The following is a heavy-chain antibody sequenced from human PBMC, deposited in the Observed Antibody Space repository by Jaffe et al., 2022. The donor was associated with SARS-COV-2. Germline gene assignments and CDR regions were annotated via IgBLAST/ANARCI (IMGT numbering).Heavy chain of an antibody. Sequence: QVQLVESGGGVVQPGRSLRLSCAASGFTFSSYGMHWVRQAPGKGLEWVAVIWYDGSNKYYADSVKGRFTISRDNSKNTLYLQMNSLRAEDTAVYYCARDEQQLVSYYYGMDVWGQGTTVTVSS. V-gene: IGHV3-33*01. CDR2: IWYDGSNK. CDR1: GFTFSSYG. J-gene: IGHJ6*02. D-gene: IGHD6-13*01. CDR3: ARDEQQLVSYYYGMDV.